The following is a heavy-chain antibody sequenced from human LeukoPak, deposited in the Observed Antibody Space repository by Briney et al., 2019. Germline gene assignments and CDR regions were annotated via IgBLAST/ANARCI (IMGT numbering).Heavy chain of an antibody. CDR3: AREKTRDSSGYPFFDY. V-gene: IGHV4-59*01. CDR2: IYHSGST. D-gene: IGHD3-22*01. Sequence: SETLSLTCTVSGGSISSYYWSWIRQPPGKGLEWIGYIYHSGSTNYNPSLKSRVTISVDTSKNQFSLKLSSVTAADTAVYYCAREKTRDSSGYPFFDYWGQGTLVTVSS. J-gene: IGHJ4*02. CDR1: GGSISSYY.